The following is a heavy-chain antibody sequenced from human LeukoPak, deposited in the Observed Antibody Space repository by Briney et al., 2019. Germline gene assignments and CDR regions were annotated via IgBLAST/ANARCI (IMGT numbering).Heavy chain of an antibody. J-gene: IGHJ6*03. CDR1: GFTFSSYW. V-gene: IGHV3-7*01. CDR2: IKQDGIEK. Sequence: GGSLRLSCAASGFTFSSYWMSWVRQAPGKGLERVANIKQDGIEKNYVDSVKGRFTISRDNAKNSLYLQMNSLSAEDTAVYYCARDSHYDILTGTNMDVWGKGTTVTVSS. D-gene: IGHD3-9*01. CDR3: ARDSHYDILTGTNMDV.